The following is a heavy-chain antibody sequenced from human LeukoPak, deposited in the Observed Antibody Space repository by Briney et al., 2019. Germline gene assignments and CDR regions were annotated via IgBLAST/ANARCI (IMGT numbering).Heavy chain of an antibody. CDR3: VYGGNSTCFNI. D-gene: IGHD4-23*01. J-gene: IGHJ3*02. Sequence: GGSLRLSCAASGFTFSSYWMHWVRQAPGKGLVWVSRINSDGSSTTYADSVKGRFTISRDNAKNTLYLHMNGLRADDTAVYYCVYGGNSTCFNIWGQGTMVTVSS. V-gene: IGHV3-74*01. CDR2: INSDGSST. CDR1: GFTFSSYW.